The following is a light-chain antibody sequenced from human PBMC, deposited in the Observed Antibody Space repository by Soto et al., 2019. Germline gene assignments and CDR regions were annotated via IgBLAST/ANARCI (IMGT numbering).Light chain of an antibody. Sequence: QSVLTQPPSASGAPGQRVTISCSGSTSNIGSNHVSWYHHLPGTAPKLVVYGNNQRPSGVPDRFSGSKSGTSASLAISGLRPEDEADYFCAAWDDSLSAVVFGGGTKLTVL. V-gene: IGLV1-47*01. CDR2: GNN. CDR3: AAWDDSLSAVV. J-gene: IGLJ2*01. CDR1: TSNIGSNH.